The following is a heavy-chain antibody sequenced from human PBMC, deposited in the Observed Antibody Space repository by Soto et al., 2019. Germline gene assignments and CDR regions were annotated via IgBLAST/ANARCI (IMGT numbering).Heavy chain of an antibody. CDR3: AKDRTPTYGPADY. CDR1: GFTFSDYA. CDR2: ISYDGTNE. J-gene: IGHJ4*02. D-gene: IGHD4-17*01. Sequence: QVQLVESGGGVVQPGRSLRLSCAASGFTFSDYAMHWFRQAPARGLEWVAVISYDGTNEYYVDSVKGRFTISRDNSENTLYLQMNSLRPEDTAVYYCAKDRTPTYGPADYWGQGSLVTVSS. V-gene: IGHV3-30*18.